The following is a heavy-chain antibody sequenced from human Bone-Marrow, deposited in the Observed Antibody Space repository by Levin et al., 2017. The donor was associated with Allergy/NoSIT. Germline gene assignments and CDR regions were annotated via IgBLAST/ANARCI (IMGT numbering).Heavy chain of an antibody. D-gene: IGHD5-18*01. V-gene: IGHV3-30*18. CDR1: GFTFSSYG. Sequence: GGSLRLSCAASGFTFSSYGMHWVRQAPGKGLEWVAVISYDGSNKYYADSVKGRFTISRDNSKNTLYLQMNSLRAEDTAVYYCAKSGSSGYSYGRFDYWGQGTLVTVSS. CDR2: ISYDGSNK. J-gene: IGHJ4*02. CDR3: AKSGSSGYSYGRFDY.